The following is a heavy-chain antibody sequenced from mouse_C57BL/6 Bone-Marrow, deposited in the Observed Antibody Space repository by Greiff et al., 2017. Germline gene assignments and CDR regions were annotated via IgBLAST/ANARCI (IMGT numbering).Heavy chain of an antibody. J-gene: IGHJ4*01. CDR3: ATDDNGYDVGSYAMDY. V-gene: IGHV5-17*01. CDR1: GFTFSDYG. D-gene: IGHD2-2*01. CDR2: ISSGSSTI. Sequence: EVKLVESGGGLVKPGGSLKLSCAASGFTFSDYGMHWVRQAPEKGLEWVAYISSGSSTIYYADTVKGRFTIFIDNAKNTLFLQMTSLRSEDTAMYYCATDDNGYDVGSYAMDYWGQGTSVTVSS.